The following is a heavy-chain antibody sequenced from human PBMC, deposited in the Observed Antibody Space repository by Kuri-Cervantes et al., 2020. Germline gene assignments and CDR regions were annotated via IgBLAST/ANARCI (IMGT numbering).Heavy chain of an antibody. D-gene: IGHD6-19*01. CDR2: ISNDGNNK. CDR3: AKDMADSSGWFFDY. V-gene: IGHV3-30*18. CDR1: GFSFSNYN. Sequence: GGSLRLSCAASGFSFSNYNMHWVRQAPGEGLEWVAVISNDGNNKYYADSVKGRFTISRDNSKNTLYLQLNSLRAEDTAVYYCAKDMADSSGWFFDYWGQGTLVPSPQ. J-gene: IGHJ4*02.